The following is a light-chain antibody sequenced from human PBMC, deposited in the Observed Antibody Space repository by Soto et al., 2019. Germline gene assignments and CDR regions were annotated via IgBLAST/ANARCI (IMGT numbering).Light chain of an antibody. V-gene: IGLV4-60*03. CDR3: ETWDSNTRV. CDR2: LEGSGSF. J-gene: IGLJ2*01. CDR1: SGHSSHI. Sequence: QAVVTQSSSASASLGSSVKLTCTLSSGHSSHIIAWPQQQPGKAPRYLMKLEGSGSFNKGSGVPDRFSGSSSGADRYLTISNLQSEDEADYYCETWDSNTRVFGGGTKLTVL.